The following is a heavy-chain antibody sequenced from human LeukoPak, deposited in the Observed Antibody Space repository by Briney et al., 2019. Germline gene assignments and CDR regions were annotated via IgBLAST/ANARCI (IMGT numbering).Heavy chain of an antibody. Sequence: ASVKVSCKASGYTFTGYYMHWVRQAPGQGLEWMGWINPNSGGTNYAQKFQGRVTMTRDTSISTAYMELSRLRSDDTAVYYCARVPYYYDSRGYYPFDYWGQGTLVTVSS. V-gene: IGHV1-2*02. J-gene: IGHJ4*02. CDR3: ARVPYYYDSRGYYPFDY. D-gene: IGHD3-22*01. CDR1: GYTFTGYY. CDR2: INPNSGGT.